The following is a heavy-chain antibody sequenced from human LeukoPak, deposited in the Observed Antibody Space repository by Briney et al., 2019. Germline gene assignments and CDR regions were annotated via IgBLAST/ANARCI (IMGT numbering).Heavy chain of an antibody. V-gene: IGHV3-23*01. CDR1: GFTFSSYA. Sequence: GGSLRLSCAASGFTFSSYAMSWVRQAPGKGLEWVSAISGSGGSTYYADSVKGRFTISRDSSKNTLYLQMNSLRAEDTAVYYCAKAPAMVTLFDYWGQGTLVTVSS. CDR3: AKAPAMVTLFDY. D-gene: IGHD5-18*01. J-gene: IGHJ4*02. CDR2: ISGSGGST.